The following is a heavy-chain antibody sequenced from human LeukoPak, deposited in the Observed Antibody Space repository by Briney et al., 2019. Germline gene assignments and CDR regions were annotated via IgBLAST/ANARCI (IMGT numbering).Heavy chain of an antibody. Sequence: SETLSLTCTVSGGSISSSSYYWGWIRQPPGKGLEWIGSIYYSGSTYYNPSLKSRVTISVDTSKNQFSLKLSSVTAADTAVYYCARHRVRSGPTNWSDPWGQGTLVTVSS. CDR1: GGSISSSSYY. CDR2: IYYSGST. CDR3: ARHRVRSGPTNWSDP. J-gene: IGHJ5*02. D-gene: IGHD3-3*01. V-gene: IGHV4-39*01.